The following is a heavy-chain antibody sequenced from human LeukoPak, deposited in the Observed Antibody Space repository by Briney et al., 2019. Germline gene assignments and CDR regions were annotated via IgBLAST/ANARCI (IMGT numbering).Heavy chain of an antibody. CDR2: IIPIFGTA. Sequence: ASVKVSCKASGGTFGSYAISWVRQAPGQGLELMGGIIPIFGTANYAQKFQGRVTITADKSTSTAYMELSSLRSEDTAVNYCAQLTPADYSYYSYGMDVSGKGTAVTVSS. J-gene: IGHJ6*04. V-gene: IGHV1-69*06. D-gene: IGHD2-15*01. CDR3: AQLTPADYSYYSYGMDV. CDR1: GGTFGSYA.